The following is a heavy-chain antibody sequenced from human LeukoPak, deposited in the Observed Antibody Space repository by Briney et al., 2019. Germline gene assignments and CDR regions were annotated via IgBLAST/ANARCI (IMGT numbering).Heavy chain of an antibody. CDR1: GGTFSSYA. J-gene: IGHJ3*02. CDR3: ARPRIYDSSGYLSAFDI. Sequence: SVKVSCKASGGTFSSYAISWVRQAPGQGLEWMGGIIPIFGTANYAQKFQGRVTITTDESTGTAYMELSSLRSEDTAVYYCARPRIYDSSGYLSAFDIWGQGTMVTVSS. CDR2: IIPIFGTA. D-gene: IGHD3-22*01. V-gene: IGHV1-69*05.